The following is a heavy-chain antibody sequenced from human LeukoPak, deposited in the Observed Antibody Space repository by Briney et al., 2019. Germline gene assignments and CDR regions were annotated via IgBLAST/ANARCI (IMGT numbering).Heavy chain of an antibody. CDR1: GFTVSSNY. D-gene: IGHD6-19*01. CDR3: ARGSIAVAGTGDY. CDR2: IYSGGST. Sequence: PGGSLRLSCAASGFTVSSNYMSWVRQAPGKGLEWVSVIYSGGSTYYADSVKGRFTISRDKSKNTLYFQMNSLRAEDMAVYYCARGSIAVAGTGDYWGQGALVTVSS. V-gene: IGHV3-66*01. J-gene: IGHJ4*02.